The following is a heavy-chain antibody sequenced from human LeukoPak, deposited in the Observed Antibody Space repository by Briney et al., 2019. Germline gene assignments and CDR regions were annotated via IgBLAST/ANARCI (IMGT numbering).Heavy chain of an antibody. D-gene: IGHD3-10*01. CDR3: ASRAGVGSIDAFDI. CDR1: GFTFSSYG. V-gene: IGHV3-33*01. CDR2: IWYDGSNK. Sequence: GRSLRLSCAASGFTFSSYGMHWVRQAPGKGLEWVAVIWYDGSNKYYADSVKGRFTISRDNSKNTLYLQMNSLRAEDTAVYYCASRAGVGSIDAFDIWGQGTMVTVSS. J-gene: IGHJ3*02.